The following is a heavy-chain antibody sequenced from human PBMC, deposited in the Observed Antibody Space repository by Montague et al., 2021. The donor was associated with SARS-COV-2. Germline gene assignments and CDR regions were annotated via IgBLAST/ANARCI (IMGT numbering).Heavy chain of an antibody. CDR2: INHSGST. J-gene: IGHJ6*02. Sequence: SETLSLTCAVYGGSFSGYYWSWIRQPPGKGLEWIGEINHSGSTNYNPSLKSRVTISVDTSKGQFSLKLSSVTAADTAAYYCARVRYYGSGTSLGMDVWGQGTTVTVSS. CDR1: GGSFSGYY. V-gene: IGHV4-34*01. CDR3: ARVRYYGSGTSLGMDV. D-gene: IGHD3-10*01.